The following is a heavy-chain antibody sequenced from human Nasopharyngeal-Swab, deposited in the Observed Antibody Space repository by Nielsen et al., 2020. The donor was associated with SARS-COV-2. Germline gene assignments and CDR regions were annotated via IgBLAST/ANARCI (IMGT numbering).Heavy chain of an antibody. Sequence: GEAMKISWPASGFTFSSYAMSWVRQAPGKGLEWVSAISGSGGSTYYADSVKSRFTISRDNSKNTLYLQMNSLRAEDTAIYYCAIPTGPYYDFWSGYYSFDYWGQGTLVTVSS. J-gene: IGHJ4*02. CDR2: ISGSGGST. CDR3: AIPTGPYYDFWSGYYSFDY. D-gene: IGHD3-3*01. V-gene: IGHV3-23*01. CDR1: GFTFSSYA.